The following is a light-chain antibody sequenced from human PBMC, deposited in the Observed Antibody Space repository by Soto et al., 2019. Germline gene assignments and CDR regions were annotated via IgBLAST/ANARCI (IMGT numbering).Light chain of an antibody. V-gene: IGLV4-69*01. CDR2: LNSDGSH. Sequence: QSVLTQSPSASASLGASVKLTCTLSSGHSSYAIAWHQQQAGKGPRYLMKLNSDGSHSKGDGIPDRFSGSSSGAERYLTISSLQSEDEADYYCQTWDTGIRVFGGGTKLTVL. J-gene: IGLJ2*01. CDR3: QTWDTGIRV. CDR1: SGHSSYA.